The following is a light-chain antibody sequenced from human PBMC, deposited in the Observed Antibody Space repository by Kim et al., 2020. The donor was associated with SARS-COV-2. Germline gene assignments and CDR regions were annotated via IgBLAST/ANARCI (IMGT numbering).Light chain of an antibody. CDR1: QDITND. V-gene: IGKV1-17*01. CDR2: ATS. CDR3: LQYTDFPWT. J-gene: IGKJ1*01. Sequence: DIQVTQSPSSLSASVGDRVTITCRASQDITNDLGWYQQKPGESPKRLIYATSNLQSGVPSRFSGSGSGTEFTLTISSLQPEDFATYSCLQYTDFPWTFGQGTKVDIK.